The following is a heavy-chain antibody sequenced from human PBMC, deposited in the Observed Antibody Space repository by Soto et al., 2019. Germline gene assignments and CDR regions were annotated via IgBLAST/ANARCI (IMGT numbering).Heavy chain of an antibody. V-gene: IGHV1-69*04. CDR3: AREYCSGGSCYSSFQH. CDR1: GGTFSSYT. CDR2: IIPILGIA. J-gene: IGHJ1*01. Sequence: SVKVSCKASGGTFSSYTISWVRQAPGQGLEWMGRIIPILGIANYAQKFQGRVTITADKSTSTAYMELSSLRSEDTAVYYCAREYCSGGSCYSSFQHWGQGTLVTVSS. D-gene: IGHD2-15*01.